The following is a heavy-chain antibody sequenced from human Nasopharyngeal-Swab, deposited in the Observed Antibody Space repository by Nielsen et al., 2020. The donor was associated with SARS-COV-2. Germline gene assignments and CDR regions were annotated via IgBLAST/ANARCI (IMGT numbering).Heavy chain of an antibody. Sequence: GGSLRLSCAASGFTFSSYAMHWVRQAPGKGLEWVAVISYDGSNKYYADSVKGRFTISRDNSKNTLYLQMNSLRAEDTAVYYCAREVGYSMDVWGQGTTVTVSS. CDR3: AREVGYSMDV. CDR1: GFTFSSYA. CDR2: ISYDGSNK. V-gene: IGHV3-30-3*01. J-gene: IGHJ6*02.